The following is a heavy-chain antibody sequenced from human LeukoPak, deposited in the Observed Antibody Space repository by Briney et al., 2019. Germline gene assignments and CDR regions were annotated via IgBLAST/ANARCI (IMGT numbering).Heavy chain of an antibody. CDR2: IYPGDSDT. CDR3: ARKSSSWAQDVFDI. CDR1: GYSFTNYW. D-gene: IGHD6-13*01. Sequence: GESLKISCKGSGYSFTNYWIGWVRQMPGKGLEWMGIIYPGDSDTRYSPSFQGQVTISADKSINTAYLQWSSLKASETAIYYWARKSSSWAQDVFDIWGQGKMVTVSS. V-gene: IGHV5-51*01. J-gene: IGHJ3*02.